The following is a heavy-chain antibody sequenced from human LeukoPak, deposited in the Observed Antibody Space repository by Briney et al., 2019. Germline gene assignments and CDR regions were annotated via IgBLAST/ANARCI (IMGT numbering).Heavy chain of an antibody. CDR3: AKDSNSYGSGAFDI. J-gene: IGHJ3*02. Sequence: GGSLRLSCAASGFTFSSYSMNWVRQAPGKGLEWVSSISSSSSYIYYADSVKGRFTISRDNAKNSLYLQMNSLRAEDTAVYYCAKDSNSYGSGAFDIWGQGTMVTVSS. CDR2: ISSSSSYI. D-gene: IGHD5-18*01. V-gene: IGHV3-21*01. CDR1: GFTFSSYS.